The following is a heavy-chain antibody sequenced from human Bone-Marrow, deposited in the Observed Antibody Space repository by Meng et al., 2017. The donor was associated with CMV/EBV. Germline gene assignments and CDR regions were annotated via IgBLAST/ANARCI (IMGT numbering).Heavy chain of an antibody. J-gene: IGHJ3*02. Sequence: GSLRLSCTVSGGSISSSSYYWGWIRQPPGKGLEWIGSIYYSGSTYYNPSLKSRVTISVDTSKNQFSLKLSSVTAADTAAYYCARRVVGFSAFDIWGQGTMVTVSS. CDR1: GGSISSSSYY. CDR2: IYYSGST. CDR3: ARRVVGFSAFDI. V-gene: IGHV4-39*01. D-gene: IGHD1-26*01.